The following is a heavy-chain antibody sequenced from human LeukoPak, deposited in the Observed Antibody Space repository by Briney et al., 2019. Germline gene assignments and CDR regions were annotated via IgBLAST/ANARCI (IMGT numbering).Heavy chain of an antibody. CDR1: GFTFSMYA. Sequence: PGGSLRLSCPASGFTFSMYAMSWVRQAPGKGLEWVSAISSSGGSTYYADSVKGRFTISRDNSKNTLYLQMNSLRAEDTAVYFCAKDNYYYNYMDVWGKGTTVTVSS. CDR3: AKDNYYYNYMDV. V-gene: IGHV3-23*01. J-gene: IGHJ6*03. CDR2: ISSSGGST.